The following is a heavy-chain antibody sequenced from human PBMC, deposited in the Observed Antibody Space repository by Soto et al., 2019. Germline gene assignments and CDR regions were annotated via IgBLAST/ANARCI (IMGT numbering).Heavy chain of an antibody. CDR1: GFTFSTYG. J-gene: IGHJ2*01. V-gene: IGHV3-30*18. CDR3: AKGHRDDLVGATTGGWYFDL. Sequence: LRVSCAASGFTFSTYGMHWVRQAPGKGLEWVAVISYDGSNKYYANSVKGRFTISRDNSKNTLYLQMNSLRAEDTAVYYCAKGHRDDLVGATTGGWYFDLWGRGTLVTVSS. CDR2: ISYDGSNK. D-gene: IGHD1-26*01.